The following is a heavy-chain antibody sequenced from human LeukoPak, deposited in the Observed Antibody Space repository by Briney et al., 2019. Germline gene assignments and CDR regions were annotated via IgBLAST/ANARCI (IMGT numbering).Heavy chain of an antibody. D-gene: IGHD6-13*01. CDR1: VFTFSSYA. CDR2: VSHDESNK. CDR3: AKSPRVFWYFDL. V-gene: IGHV3-30*18. Sequence: GGSLRLSCAASVFTFSSYAMSWVRQAPGKGLEWVAVVSHDESNKDYADSVKGRFTISRDKSKNTLYLQMNSLTAEDTAVYYCAKSPRVFWYFDLWGRGTLVTVSS. J-gene: IGHJ2*01.